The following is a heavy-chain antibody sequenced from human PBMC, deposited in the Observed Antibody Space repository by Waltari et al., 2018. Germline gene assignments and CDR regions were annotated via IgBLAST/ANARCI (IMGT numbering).Heavy chain of an antibody. D-gene: IGHD3-10*01. Sequence: QVQLVESGGGVVQPGRSLRLSCAASGFTFSSYAMHWVRQAPGKGLEGVAVISHDGRSKKYVDSVNGRFTISRDNDKDTLYLQVTSLRAEDTAVYYCAKDRYGWGGYSDSWGQGTLVTVSS. CDR3: AKDRYGWGGYSDS. V-gene: IGHV3-30*18. CDR2: ISHDGRSK. CDR1: GFTFSSYA. J-gene: IGHJ4*02.